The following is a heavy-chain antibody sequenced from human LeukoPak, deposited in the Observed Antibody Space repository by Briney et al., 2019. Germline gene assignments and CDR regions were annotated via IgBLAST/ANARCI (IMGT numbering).Heavy chain of an antibody. CDR1: GGSISSDSYY. Sequence: PSETLSLTCTISGGSISSDSYYWSWIRQPPGTGLEWIGSIYYSGNTYYKSSLKSRVTISVDTSKNQFSLKLTSVTAADTAVYYCAHLSSSGWTWGFQHWGQGTLVTVSS. D-gene: IGHD6-25*01. J-gene: IGHJ1*01. V-gene: IGHV4-39*01. CDR2: IYYSGNT. CDR3: AHLSSSGWTWGFQH.